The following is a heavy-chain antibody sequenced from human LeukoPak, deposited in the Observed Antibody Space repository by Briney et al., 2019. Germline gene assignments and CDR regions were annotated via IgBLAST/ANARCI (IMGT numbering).Heavy chain of an antibody. Sequence: SGESLRLSCAASGFTFSSYAMSWVRQAPGKGLEWVSTISGSGWSTFYADSVNGRFAISRDNSTNTLYMQMNSLRADAAAAYDCAKDLRSGTYFNGDFDYWGQGTLVTVSS. CDR2: ISGSGWST. V-gene: IGHV3-23*01. CDR1: GFTFSSYA. J-gene: IGHJ4*02. CDR3: AKDLRSGTYFNGDFDY. D-gene: IGHD1-26*01.